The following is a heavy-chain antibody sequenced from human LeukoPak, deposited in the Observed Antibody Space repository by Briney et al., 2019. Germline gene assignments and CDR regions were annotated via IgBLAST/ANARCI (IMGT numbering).Heavy chain of an antibody. V-gene: IGHV3-23*01. Sequence: PGRSLRLSCAASGFPFSASAMTWVRQAPGKGLEWVSHILSTGTTYYADSMRGRFTISRDNSKNTLYLLMTSLRAEDTAVYYCAKTMDCSSTSCYGYYYGMDVWGQGTTVTVSS. D-gene: IGHD2-2*01. J-gene: IGHJ6*02. CDR2: ILSTGTT. CDR3: AKTMDCSSTSCYGYYYGMDV. CDR1: GFPFSASA.